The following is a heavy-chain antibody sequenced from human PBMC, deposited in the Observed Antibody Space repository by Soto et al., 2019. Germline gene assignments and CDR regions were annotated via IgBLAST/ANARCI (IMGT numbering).Heavy chain of an antibody. CDR3: AGGDCVFVRGTGTSDYYYYGMDV. Sequence: SVKVSCKASGDTFSTYTITWMRQAPGQGLEWMGGIIPRSATSNYAQKFQGRVTITADESTSTAYMELSSLRSEDTAVYYCAGGDCVFVRGTGTSDYYYYGMDVWGQGTTVTVSS. J-gene: IGHJ6*02. CDR2: IIPRSATS. CDR1: GDTFSTYT. V-gene: IGHV1-69*13. D-gene: IGHD3-10*01.